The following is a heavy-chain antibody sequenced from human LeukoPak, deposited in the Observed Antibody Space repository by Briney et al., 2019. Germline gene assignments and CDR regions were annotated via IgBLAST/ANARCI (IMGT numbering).Heavy chain of an antibody. CDR3: ARGKGYSYGRYYYGMDV. V-gene: IGHV4-34*01. CDR1: GGSFSGYY. D-gene: IGHD5-18*01. CDR2: INHSGST. Sequence: SETLSLTCAVYGGSFSGYYWSWIRQPPEKGLEWIGEINHSGSTNYNPSLKSRVTISVDTSKNQFSLKLSSVTAADTAVYYCARGKGYSYGRYYYGMDVWGQGTTVTVSS. J-gene: IGHJ6*02.